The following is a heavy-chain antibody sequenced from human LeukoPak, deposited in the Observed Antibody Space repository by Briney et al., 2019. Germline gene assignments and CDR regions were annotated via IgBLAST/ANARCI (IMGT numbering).Heavy chain of an antibody. V-gene: IGHV1-18*01. CDR2: ISAYNGNT. Sequence: ASVKVSCKASGYTFTSYGISWVRQAPGQGLEWMGWISAYNGNTNYAQKLQGRVTMTTDTSTSTAYMELRSLGSDDTAVYYCASDDPVVPAAVTFDYWGQGTLVTVSS. J-gene: IGHJ4*02. D-gene: IGHD2-2*01. CDR1: GYTFTSYG. CDR3: ASDDPVVPAAVTFDY.